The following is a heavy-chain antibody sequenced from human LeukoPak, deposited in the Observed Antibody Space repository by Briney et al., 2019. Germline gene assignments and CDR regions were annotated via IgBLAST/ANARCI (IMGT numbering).Heavy chain of an antibody. CDR2: IKEDGSEK. V-gene: IGHV3-7*04. CDR3: VRYTRRYPFDY. Sequence: GGSLRLSCAASGFTFSNYWMSWVRQAPGKGLEWVANIKEDGSEKYYVDSVRGRFTTSRDNAKNSLSLQMNSLRAEDTAVYYCVRYTRRYPFDYWGQGTLVTVSS. CDR1: GFTFSNYW. J-gene: IGHJ4*02. D-gene: IGHD2-2*02.